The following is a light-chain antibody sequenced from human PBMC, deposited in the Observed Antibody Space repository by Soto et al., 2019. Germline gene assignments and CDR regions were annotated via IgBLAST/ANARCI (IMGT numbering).Light chain of an antibody. V-gene: IGKV4-1*01. J-gene: IGKJ1*01. CDR2: WAS. CDR1: RRVLFRSNNKNS. CDR3: QQYYDSLRT. Sequence: DIVLTQSLDSLALSRGGRPTINARSSRRVLFRSNNKNSLAWYQQKSGQPPKLLISWASSRESGVPDRFSGSGSGTDFTLTISSLQAEDVAVYYCQQYYDSLRTFGQGTKVEIK.